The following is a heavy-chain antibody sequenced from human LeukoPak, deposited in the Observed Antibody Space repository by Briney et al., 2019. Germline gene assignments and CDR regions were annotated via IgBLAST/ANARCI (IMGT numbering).Heavy chain of an antibody. CDR1: GFTFSSYW. CDR2: IKQDGSEK. V-gene: IGHV3-7*01. CDR3: AREARVGYYDRSGYYSFPPGD. J-gene: IGHJ4*02. D-gene: IGHD3-22*01. Sequence: PGGSLRLSCAASGFTFSSYWMSWVRQAPGKGLEWVANIKQDGSEKYYVDSVKGRFTISRDNAKNSLYLQMNSLRAEDTAVYYCAREARVGYYDRSGYYSFPPGDWGQGTLVTVSS.